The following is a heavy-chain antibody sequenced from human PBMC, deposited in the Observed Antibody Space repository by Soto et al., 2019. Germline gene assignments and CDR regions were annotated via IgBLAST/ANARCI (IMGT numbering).Heavy chain of an antibody. Sequence: GESLKISCKGSGYTFTDYWIGWVRQLPGKVLEWMGIIYPGDSDTRYSPSFQGHVTITVDKSTNTAYLQWNTLRASDTAMYYGARQISNVRCDYCCMDGWGQGXTVTV. J-gene: IGHJ6*02. D-gene: IGHD4-4*01. CDR1: GYTFTDYW. CDR2: IYPGDSDT. CDR3: ARQISNVRCDYCCMDG. V-gene: IGHV5-51*01.